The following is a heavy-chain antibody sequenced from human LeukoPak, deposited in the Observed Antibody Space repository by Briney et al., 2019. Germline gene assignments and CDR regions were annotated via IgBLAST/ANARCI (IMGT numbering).Heavy chain of an antibody. CDR3: ARDGYSYGFGY. CDR1: GGSLSSFY. CDR2: VYTSGGT. J-gene: IGHJ4*02. Sequence: SETLSLTCSVSGGSLSSFYWSWIRRSAEKGLEWIGHVYTSGGTNYNPSLKNRVTISVDMSENRFSLRLSSVTAADMAIYYCARDGYSYGFGYWGQGTLVTVSS. D-gene: IGHD5-18*01. V-gene: IGHV4-4*07.